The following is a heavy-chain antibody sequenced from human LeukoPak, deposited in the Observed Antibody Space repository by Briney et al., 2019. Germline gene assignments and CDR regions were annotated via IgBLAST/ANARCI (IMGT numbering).Heavy chain of an antibody. V-gene: IGHV4-4*07. CDR1: GGSISSYY. Sequence: PSETLSLTCTVSGGSISSYYWSWIRQPAGKGLEWIGRIYTSGSTNYNPSLKSRVTISVDKSKNQFSLKLSSVTAADTAAYYCARGTVTNYWYFDLWGRGTLVTVSS. J-gene: IGHJ2*01. CDR2: IYTSGST. CDR3: ARGTVTNYWYFDL. D-gene: IGHD4-11*01.